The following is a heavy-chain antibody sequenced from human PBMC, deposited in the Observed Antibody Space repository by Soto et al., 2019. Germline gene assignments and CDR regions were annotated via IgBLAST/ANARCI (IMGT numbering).Heavy chain of an antibody. CDR1: RFTFGDYA. Sequence: SLRLACTASRFTFGDYAMSWVRQAPGKGLEWVGFIRSKAYGGTTEYAASVKGRFTISRDDSKSIAYLQMNSRKTEDAAVYYCTRDGDIVVVPAANGGYYYYYYGMDVWGQGTTVTVSS. J-gene: IGHJ6*02. CDR3: TRDGDIVVVPAANGGYYYYYYGMDV. D-gene: IGHD2-2*01. V-gene: IGHV3-49*04. CDR2: IRSKAYGGTT.